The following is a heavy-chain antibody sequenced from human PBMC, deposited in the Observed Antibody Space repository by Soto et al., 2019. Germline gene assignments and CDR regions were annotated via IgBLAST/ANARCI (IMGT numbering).Heavy chain of an antibody. CDR3: ARAGTSSRAPNL. CDR1: GFTFGIYW. D-gene: IGHD6-6*01. J-gene: IGHJ2*01. Sequence: GGSLRLSCAASGFTFGIYWMSWVRQAPGKGLEWVANIKQDGSEKYYVDSVKGRFTIARDNTKNSLYLQMNSLRAEDTAVYYCARAGTSSRAPNLWGRGTLVTVSS. CDR2: IKQDGSEK. V-gene: IGHV3-7*01.